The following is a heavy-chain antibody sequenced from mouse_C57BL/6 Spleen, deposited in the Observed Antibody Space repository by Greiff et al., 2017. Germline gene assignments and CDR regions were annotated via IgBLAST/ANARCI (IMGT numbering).Heavy chain of an antibody. D-gene: IGHD3-2*01. Sequence: EVKLVESGEGLVKPGGSLKLSCAASGFTFSSCAMSWVRQTPEERLEWVAYISSGGDYLYYADTVKGRFTISRDNARNTLYLQMSSLKSEDTAMYYCTRDSSGYYARDYWGQGNSVTVSS. CDR2: ISSGGDYL. CDR1: GFTFSSCA. V-gene: IGHV5-9-1*02. J-gene: IGHJ4*01. CDR3: TRDSSGYYARDY.